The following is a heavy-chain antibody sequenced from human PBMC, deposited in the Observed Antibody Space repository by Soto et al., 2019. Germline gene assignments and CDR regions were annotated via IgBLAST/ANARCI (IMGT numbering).Heavy chain of an antibody. D-gene: IGHD2-8*01. CDR1: GSTFSSYS. Sequence: EVQLVESGGGLVKPGGSLRLSCAASGSTFSSYSMNWVRQAPGKGLEWVSSISSSSSYIYYADSVKGRFTISRDNAKNSLYLQMNSLRAEDTAVYYCARDRYCTNGVCYADYWGQGTLVTVSS. CDR2: ISSSSSYI. CDR3: ARDRYCTNGVCYADY. J-gene: IGHJ4*02. V-gene: IGHV3-21*01.